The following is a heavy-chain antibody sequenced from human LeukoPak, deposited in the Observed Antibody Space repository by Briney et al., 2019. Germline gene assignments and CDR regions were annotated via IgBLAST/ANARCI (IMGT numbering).Heavy chain of an antibody. J-gene: IGHJ4*02. D-gene: IGHD5-12*01. CDR3: AREGSGYPY. Sequence: GASVKVSCKASGGTFITSSISWVRQAPGQGLEWMGRIIPIPGTTNYAQKFQGRVTMTRDTSISTAYMEVSRLTSDDTAVFYCAREGSGYPYWGQGTLVTVSS. V-gene: IGHV1-2*02. CDR2: IIPIPGTT. CDR1: GGTFITSS.